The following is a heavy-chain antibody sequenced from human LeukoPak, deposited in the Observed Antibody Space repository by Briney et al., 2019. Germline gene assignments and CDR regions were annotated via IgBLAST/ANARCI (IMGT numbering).Heavy chain of an antibody. Sequence: GGSLRLSCAASGFTFSSHSMNWVRQAPGKGLEWVSSISSSSSYIYYADSVKGRFTISRDNAKNSLYLQMNSLRAEDTAVYYCARYGSGSYGWFDPWGQGTLVTVSS. J-gene: IGHJ5*02. CDR3: ARYGSGSYGWFDP. V-gene: IGHV3-21*01. D-gene: IGHD3-10*01. CDR1: GFTFSSHS. CDR2: ISSSSSYI.